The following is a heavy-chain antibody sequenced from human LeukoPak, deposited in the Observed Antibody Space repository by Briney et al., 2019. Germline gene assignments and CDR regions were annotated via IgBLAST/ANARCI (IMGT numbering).Heavy chain of an antibody. Sequence: QSGGSLRLSCAASGFAFSFYAMSWLRQPPGKGLEWVSTINANSGTTSYAASARGRFTISRDNSKNTLYLQVHTLRADDTATYYCAKPISGGLAVTADWFHPWGQGTLVVVSS. CDR2: INANSGTT. CDR1: GFAFSFYA. V-gene: IGHV3-23*01. CDR3: AKPISGGLAVTADWFHP. D-gene: IGHD6-19*01. J-gene: IGHJ5*01.